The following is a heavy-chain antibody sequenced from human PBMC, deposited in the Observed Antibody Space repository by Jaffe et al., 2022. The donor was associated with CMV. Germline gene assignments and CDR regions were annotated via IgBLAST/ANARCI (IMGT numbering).Heavy chain of an antibody. J-gene: IGHJ5*02. D-gene: IGHD2-15*01. Sequence: QVQLVQSGAEVKKPGASVKVSCKASGYTFTSYGISWVRQAPGQGLEWMGWISAYNGNTNYAQKLQGRVTMTTDTSTSTAYMELRSLRSDDTAVYYCARDRVDIVVVVAAAVHNWFDPWGQGTLVTVSS. CDR1: GYTFTSYG. V-gene: IGHV1-18*01. CDR3: ARDRVDIVVVVAAAVHNWFDP. CDR2: ISAYNGNT.